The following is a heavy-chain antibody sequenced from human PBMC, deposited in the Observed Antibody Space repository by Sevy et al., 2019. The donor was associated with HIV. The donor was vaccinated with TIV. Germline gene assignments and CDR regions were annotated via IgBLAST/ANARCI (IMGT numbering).Heavy chain of an antibody. D-gene: IGHD6-13*01. J-gene: IGHJ4*02. Sequence: SETLSLTCTVSGGSISSYYRSWIRQPAGKGLEWIGRIYTSGSTNYNPSLKSRVTMSVDTSKNQFSLKLSSVTAADTAVYYCARESTLYSSSRQFDYWGQGTLVTVSS. CDR2: IYTSGST. CDR3: ARESTLYSSSRQFDY. CDR1: GGSISSYY. V-gene: IGHV4-4*07.